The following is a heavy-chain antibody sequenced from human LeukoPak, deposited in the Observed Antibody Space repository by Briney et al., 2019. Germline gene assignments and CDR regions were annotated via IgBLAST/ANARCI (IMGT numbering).Heavy chain of an antibody. Sequence: GGSLRLSCAASGFTFTGYAMSWVRHAPGEGLEWVSAISGSGASTYYADSVKGRFTISRDNSKNTLYVQMNSLRAEDTAVYYCAKRGTELELADWGQGTLVTVSS. CDR3: AKRGTELELAD. CDR2: ISGSGAST. CDR1: GFTFTGYA. J-gene: IGHJ4*02. V-gene: IGHV3-23*01. D-gene: IGHD1-7*01.